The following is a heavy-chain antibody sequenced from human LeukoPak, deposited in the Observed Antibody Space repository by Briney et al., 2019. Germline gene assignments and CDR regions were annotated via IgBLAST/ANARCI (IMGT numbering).Heavy chain of an antibody. CDR1: GFTFSSYS. J-gene: IGHJ4*02. Sequence: GGSLRLSCAASGFTFSSYSMNWVRQAPGKGLEWVSFISSSSSSIYYADSVKGRFTMSRDNAKNYLQMNSLRAEDTAVYYCARGPHYYDSSGFLYIDYWGQGTLVTVSS. V-gene: IGHV3-21*01. D-gene: IGHD3-22*01. CDR3: ARGPHYYDSSGFLYIDY. CDR2: ISSSSSSI.